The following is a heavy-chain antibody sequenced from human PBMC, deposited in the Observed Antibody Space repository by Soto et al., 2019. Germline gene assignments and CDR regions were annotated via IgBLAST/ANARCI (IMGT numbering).Heavy chain of an antibody. D-gene: IGHD5-12*01. Sequence: QITLKESGPTLVKPTQTLTLTCTFSGFSLSTSGVGVGWIRQPPGKALEWHALIYWDDDKRYSPSLKSRLTITKDTSKNQVVLTMTNMDPVDTATYYCAHRLREYSGYDPEYYFDYWGQGTLVTVSS. CDR3: AHRLREYSGYDPEYYFDY. CDR1: GFSLSTSGVG. J-gene: IGHJ4*02. CDR2: IYWDDDK. V-gene: IGHV2-5*02.